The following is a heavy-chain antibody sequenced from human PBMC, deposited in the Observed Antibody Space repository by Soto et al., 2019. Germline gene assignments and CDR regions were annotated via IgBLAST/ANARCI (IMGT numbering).Heavy chain of an antibody. D-gene: IGHD3-3*01. J-gene: IGHJ4*02. V-gene: IGHV3-30*18. CDR2: ISADGSDK. CDR1: GFTFSNFG. CDR3: VKGSDVARQELYY. Sequence: GGSLRLSCAASGFTFSNFGMHLVRQAPGKGLEWVAAISADGSDKYFSGSVKGRFTISRDNSKNTLFLQMNSLRLEDTAVYYCVKGSDVARQELYYWGQGTLVTVSS.